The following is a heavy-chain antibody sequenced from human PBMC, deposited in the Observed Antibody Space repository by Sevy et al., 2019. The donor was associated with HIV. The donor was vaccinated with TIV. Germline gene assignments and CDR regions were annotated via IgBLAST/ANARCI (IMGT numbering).Heavy chain of an antibody. CDR3: TRGTQGTSGH. J-gene: IGHJ4*02. V-gene: IGHV3-74*01. CDR2: INSDGAST. CDR1: GFTFSSDW. Sequence: GGSLRLSCLFSGFTFSSDWMHWVRQVPGKGLFWVCRINSDGASTYYADAVKGRFTISRDKVRNTLYLQMNSLRVDDAAVYFCTRGTQGTSGHSGQGTQVTVSS.